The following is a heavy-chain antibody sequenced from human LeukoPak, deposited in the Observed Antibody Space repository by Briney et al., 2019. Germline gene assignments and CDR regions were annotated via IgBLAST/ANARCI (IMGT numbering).Heavy chain of an antibody. CDR3: ARTSAAVAGRKRYYFDY. Sequence: GASVKISCKASGYTFTSYYMHWVRQAPGQGLEWMGIINPSGGSTSYAQKFQGRVTMTRDTSTSTVYMELSSLRSEDTAVYYCARTSAAVAGRKRYYFDYWGQGTLVTVSS. D-gene: IGHD6-19*01. CDR2: INPSGGST. V-gene: IGHV1-46*01. J-gene: IGHJ4*02. CDR1: GYTFTSYY.